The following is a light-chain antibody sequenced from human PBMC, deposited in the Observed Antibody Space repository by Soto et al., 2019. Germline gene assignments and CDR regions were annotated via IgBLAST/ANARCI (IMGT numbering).Light chain of an antibody. Sequence: QSALTQPASVSGCPGQSITISCTGTSSDVGGYNYVSWYQQHPGKAPKLMIYDVSNRPSGVSNRFSGSKSGNTASLTISGLQAEDEADYYCSSYTSSSTLDVVFGGGTQLTVL. CDR2: DVS. CDR3: SSYTSSSTLDVV. V-gene: IGLV2-14*01. J-gene: IGLJ2*01. CDR1: SSDVGGYNY.